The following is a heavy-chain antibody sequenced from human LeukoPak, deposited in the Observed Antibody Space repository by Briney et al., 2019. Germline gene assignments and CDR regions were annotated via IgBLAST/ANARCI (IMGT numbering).Heavy chain of an antibody. V-gene: IGHV3-30-3*02. J-gene: IGHJ4*02. CDR3: AKSTTVVIPARTFDY. CDR2: ISYDGSNK. Sequence: GRSLRLSCAASGFTFSSYAMHWVRQAPGKGLEWVAVISYDGSNKYYADSVKGRFTISRDNSKNTLYLQMNSLRAEDTAVYYCAKSTTVVIPARTFDYWGQGTLVTVSS. CDR1: GFTFSSYA. D-gene: IGHD4-23*01.